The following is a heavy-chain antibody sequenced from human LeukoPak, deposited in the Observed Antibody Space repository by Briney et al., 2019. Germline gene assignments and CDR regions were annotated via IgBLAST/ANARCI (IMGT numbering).Heavy chain of an antibody. Sequence: WIRQPPGKGLEWIGRIYYSGITYYNPSLKSRVTISVDTSKNQFSLRLSSVTAADTAVYYCARDTSGFYSDYWGQGTLVTVSS. CDR3: ARDTSGFYSDY. J-gene: IGHJ4*02. CDR2: IYYSGIT. D-gene: IGHD3-22*01. V-gene: IGHV4-39*07.